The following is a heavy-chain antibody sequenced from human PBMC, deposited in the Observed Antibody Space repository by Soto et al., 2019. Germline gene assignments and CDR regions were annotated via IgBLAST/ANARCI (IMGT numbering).Heavy chain of an antibody. D-gene: IGHD2-2*01. J-gene: IGHJ5*02. CDR3: ARLDCSSTSCYLGP. V-gene: IGHV4-59*08. CDR2: IYYSGST. Sequence: SETLSLTCTVSGGSISSYYWSWIRQPPGKGLEWIGYIYYSGSTNYNPSLKSRVTISVDTSKNQFSLKLSSVTAADTAVYYCARLDCSSTSCYLGPWGQGTLVTLSS. CDR1: GGSISSYY.